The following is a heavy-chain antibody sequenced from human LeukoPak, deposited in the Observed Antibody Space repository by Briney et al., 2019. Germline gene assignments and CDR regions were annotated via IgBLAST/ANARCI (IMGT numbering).Heavy chain of an antibody. CDR3: AVTMIVAPWFDP. D-gene: IGHD3-22*01. CDR2: IYYSGST. Sequence: PSETLSLTCTVSGGSISSHYWSWIRQPPGKGLEWIGYIYYSGSTNYNPSLKSRVTISVDTSKNQFSLKLSSVTAADTAVYYCAVTMIVAPWFDPWGQGTLVTVSS. V-gene: IGHV4-59*11. J-gene: IGHJ5*02. CDR1: GGSISSHY.